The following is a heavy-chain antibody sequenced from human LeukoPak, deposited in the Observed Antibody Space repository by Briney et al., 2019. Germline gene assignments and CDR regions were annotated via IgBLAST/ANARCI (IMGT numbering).Heavy chain of an antibody. D-gene: IGHD6-13*01. CDR3: VRDEGIAAAGTRGFDI. CDR1: GYTFTSYA. V-gene: IGHV1-69*05. J-gene: IGHJ3*02. CDR2: IIPIFGTT. Sequence: SVKVSCKASGYTFTSYAMNWVRQAPGQGLEWLGGIIPIFGTTHYAQTLQGRVTITTDESTTTAYMELSSLIFEDTAIYYCVRDEGIAAAGTRGFDIWGQGTMVIVSS.